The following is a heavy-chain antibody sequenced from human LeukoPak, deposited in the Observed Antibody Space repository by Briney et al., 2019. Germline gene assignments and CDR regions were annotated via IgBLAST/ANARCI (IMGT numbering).Heavy chain of an antibody. D-gene: IGHD2-2*01. CDR1: GYTFTSYY. J-gene: IGHJ4*02. CDR3: ARDHHTDIVVVPADPNYGCLGY. Sequence: GASVKVSCKASGYTFTSYYMHWVRQAPGQGLEWMGIINPSGGSTSYAQKFQGRVTMTRDTSTSTVYMELSSLRSEDTAVYYCARDHHTDIVVVPADPNYGCLGYWGQGTLVTVSS. V-gene: IGHV1-46*01. CDR2: INPSGGST.